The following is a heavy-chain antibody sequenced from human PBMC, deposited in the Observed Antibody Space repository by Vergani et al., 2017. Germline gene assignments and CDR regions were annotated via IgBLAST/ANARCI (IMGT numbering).Heavy chain of an antibody. J-gene: IGHJ6*03. D-gene: IGHD1-1*01. Sequence: QVQLVESGGGEVQPGRSLRLSCSAAGFPFSDYGVHWVRQAPCKGLEWVSVISYDGNKKNYADSVKGRFTISRDNYKNTLYLEMNALRAEDTAVYYCARDFLTRVTTLDSYYMGVWVKGTTVTVSS. CDR1: GFPFSDYG. CDR2: ISYDGNKK. CDR3: ARDFLTRVTTLDSYYMGV. V-gene: IGHV3-30*03.